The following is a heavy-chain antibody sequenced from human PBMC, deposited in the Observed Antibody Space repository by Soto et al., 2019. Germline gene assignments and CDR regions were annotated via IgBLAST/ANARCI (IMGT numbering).Heavy chain of an antibody. V-gene: IGHV3-23*01. CDR1: GFTFDSPYSHG. J-gene: IGHJ4*01. CDR3: VSWVSAHFDY. Sequence: HPGGSLRLSCAASGFTFDSPYSHGMSWVRQSPGKGPEWVSTISSNGANTHYAGSVKGRFTISKDAFRNTVHLHMNSLRAEDTATYFCVSWVSAHFDYWGHGTPVTVSS. CDR2: ISSNGANT. D-gene: IGHD2-8*01.